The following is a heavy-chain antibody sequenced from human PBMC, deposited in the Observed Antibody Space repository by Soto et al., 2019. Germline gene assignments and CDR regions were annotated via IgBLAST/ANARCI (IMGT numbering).Heavy chain of an antibody. J-gene: IGHJ3*01. V-gene: IGHV1-69*01. CDR1: GGTFSSYA. CDR2: IIAILGKA. Sequence: QVQLVQSGAEVKKPGSSVKVSCKASGGTFSSYAISWVRQAHGQGLMWMGGIIAILGKANYADKCQGRVTITADEAASTADMELSSLRFEDTAVYYCARERGGAIIVGDTCTFDVWCQGTLGTVSS. CDR3: ARERGGAIIVGDTCTFDV. D-gene: IGHD1-26*01.